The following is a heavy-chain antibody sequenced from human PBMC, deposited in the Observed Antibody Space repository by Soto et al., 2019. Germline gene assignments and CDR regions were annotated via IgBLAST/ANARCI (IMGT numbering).Heavy chain of an antibody. J-gene: IGHJ4*02. Sequence: SETLSLTXTVSGGSISSYYWSWIRQPPGKGLEWVGYIYYSGSTNYNPSLKSRVTISVDTSKNQFSLKLSSVTAADTAVYYCARGSSAYSYGYHFDYWGQGTLVTVSS. D-gene: IGHD5-18*01. V-gene: IGHV4-59*01. CDR1: GGSISSYY. CDR2: IYYSGST. CDR3: ARGSSAYSYGYHFDY.